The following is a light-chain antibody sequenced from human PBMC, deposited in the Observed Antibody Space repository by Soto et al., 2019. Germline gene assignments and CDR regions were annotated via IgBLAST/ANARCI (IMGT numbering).Light chain of an antibody. J-gene: IGKJ3*01. Sequence: DIQMTQSPPSLSASVGDRVTITYQASQDIRNRLNWYRQKPGKAPEVLIYDASILATGVPSRFTGSGSDIDFTLSISSLQPEDIATYYCHPYDNPLRLTIGPGTKVNIQ. CDR1: QDIRNR. CDR2: DAS. CDR3: HPYDNPLRLT. V-gene: IGKV1-33*01.